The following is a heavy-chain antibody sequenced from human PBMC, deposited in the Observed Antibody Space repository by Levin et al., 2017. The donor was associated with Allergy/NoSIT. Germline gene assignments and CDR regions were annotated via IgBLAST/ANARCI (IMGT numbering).Heavy chain of an antibody. CDR1: GYTFTSYY. Sequence: ASVKVSCKASGYTFTSYYMHWVRQAPGQGLEWMGIINPSGGSTSYAQKFQGRVTMTRDTSTSTVYMELSSLRSEDTAVYYCARDRAVGATRIYYFDYWGQGTLVTVSS. CDR2: INPSGGST. V-gene: IGHV1-46*01. J-gene: IGHJ4*02. D-gene: IGHD1-26*01. CDR3: ARDRAVGATRIYYFDY.